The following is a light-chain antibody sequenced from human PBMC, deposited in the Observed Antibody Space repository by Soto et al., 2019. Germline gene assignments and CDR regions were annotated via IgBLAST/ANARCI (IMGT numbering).Light chain of an antibody. CDR2: SSY. Sequence: QSVLTQPPSVSGAPGQRVTISCTGSSSNIGAGYDVHWFQQFPGTAPKLLIYSSYNRPSGVPDRFSGSKSGTSASLAITGLRAEDEADFYCQSYDSSLSAYVFGTGTKVTVL. J-gene: IGLJ1*01. CDR1: SSNIGAGYD. CDR3: QSYDSSLSAYV. V-gene: IGLV1-40*01.